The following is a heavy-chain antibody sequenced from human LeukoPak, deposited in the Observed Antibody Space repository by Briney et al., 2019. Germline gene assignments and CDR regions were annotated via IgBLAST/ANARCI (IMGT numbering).Heavy chain of an antibody. V-gene: IGHV3-23*01. D-gene: IGHD6-19*01. CDR1: GFTFSSYA. CDR2: ISGSGST. CDR3: AKHSSGWWYFDY. Sequence: GGSLRLSCAASGFTFSSYAMSWVRQAPGKGLEWVSAISGSGSTYYADSVKGRFTISRDNSKNTLYLQMNSLRAEDTAVYYCAKHSSGWWYFDYWGQGTLVTVSS. J-gene: IGHJ4*02.